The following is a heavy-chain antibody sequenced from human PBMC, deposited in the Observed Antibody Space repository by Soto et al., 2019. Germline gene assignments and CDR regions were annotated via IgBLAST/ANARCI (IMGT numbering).Heavy chain of an antibody. V-gene: IGHV4-4*07. CDR3: ARRGGSSSRYYYYALDV. CDR2: IYTSGST. D-gene: IGHD6-6*01. CDR1: GGSISSYY. Sequence: KASETLSLTCTVSGGSISSYYWSWIRQPAGKGLEWIGRIYTSGSTNYNPSLKSRFTMSVDTSKNQFSLKLSSVTAADTAVYYCARRGGSSSRYYYYALDVWGQGTTVTVSS. J-gene: IGHJ6*02.